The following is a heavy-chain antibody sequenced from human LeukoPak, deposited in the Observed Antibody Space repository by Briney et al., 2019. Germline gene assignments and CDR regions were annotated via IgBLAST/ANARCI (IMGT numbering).Heavy chain of an antibody. V-gene: IGHV3-30-3*01. D-gene: IGHD7-27*01. Sequence: GGSLRLSCAASGFTFSSYAMHWVRQAPGKGLEWVAVISYDGGNKYYADSVKGRFTISRDNSKNTLYLQMNSLRAEDTAVYYCARDLTGDTGFDYWGQGTLVTVSS. CDR3: ARDLTGDTGFDY. CDR2: ISYDGGNK. J-gene: IGHJ4*02. CDR1: GFTFSSYA.